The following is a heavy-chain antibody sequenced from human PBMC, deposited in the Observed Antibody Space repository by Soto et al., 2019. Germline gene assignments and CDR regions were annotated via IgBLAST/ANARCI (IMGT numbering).Heavy chain of an antibody. J-gene: IGHJ5*02. CDR1: GFTFSSYS. Sequence: EVQLVESGGGLVKPGGSLRLSCAASGFTFSSYSMNWVRQAPGKGLEWVSSISSSSSYIYYADSVKGRFTISRDNAKNLLYLQMNSLRAEDTAVYYCARGLGYYDFWSGSSVDWFDPWGQGTLVTVSS. V-gene: IGHV3-21*01. D-gene: IGHD3-3*01. CDR3: ARGLGYYDFWSGSSVDWFDP. CDR2: ISSSSSYI.